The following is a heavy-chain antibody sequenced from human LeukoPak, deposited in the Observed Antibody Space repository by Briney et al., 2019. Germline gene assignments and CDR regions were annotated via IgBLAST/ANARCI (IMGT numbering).Heavy chain of an antibody. CDR2: ISGSGGST. CDR1: GVTFSSYA. CDR3: AKSYYYDSSGYYLGRPFDY. Sequence: GGSLRLSCAASGVTFSSYAMSWVREAPGGGLEWVSAISGSGGSTYYADSVKGRFTISRDNSKNTLYLQMNGLRAEDTAVYYCAKSYYYDSSGYYLGRPFDYWGQGTLVTVSS. D-gene: IGHD3-22*01. J-gene: IGHJ4*02. V-gene: IGHV3-23*01.